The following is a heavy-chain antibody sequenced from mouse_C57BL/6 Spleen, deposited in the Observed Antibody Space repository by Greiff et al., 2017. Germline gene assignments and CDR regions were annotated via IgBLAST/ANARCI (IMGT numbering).Heavy chain of an antibody. J-gene: IGHJ2*01. CDR2: IDPETGGT. CDR1: GYTFTDYE. CDR3: TYFYYDYGGPYIDY. Sequence: QVQLQQSGAELVRPGASVTLSCKASGYTFTDYEMHWVKQTPVHGLEWIGAIDPETGGTAYNQKFKGKAILTADKSSSTAYMELRSLTSEDSAVYYCTYFYYDYGGPYIDYWGQGTTLTVSS. D-gene: IGHD2-4*01. V-gene: IGHV1-15*01.